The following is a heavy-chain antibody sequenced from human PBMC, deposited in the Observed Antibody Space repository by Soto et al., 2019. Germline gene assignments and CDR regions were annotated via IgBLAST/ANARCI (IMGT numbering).Heavy chain of an antibody. Sequence: ASVTVSWTASGGAFSCYAISWVRQAPGQGLAWMGGIIPIFGTANYAQKFQGRVTITADKSTSTAYMELSSLRSDDTAGYYCARGGGSSGWYYGMDGWGQGTTVTVAS. CDR2: IIPIFGTA. CDR3: ARGGGSSGWYYGMDG. CDR1: GGAFSCYA. J-gene: IGHJ6*02. V-gene: IGHV1-69*06. D-gene: IGHD6-19*01.